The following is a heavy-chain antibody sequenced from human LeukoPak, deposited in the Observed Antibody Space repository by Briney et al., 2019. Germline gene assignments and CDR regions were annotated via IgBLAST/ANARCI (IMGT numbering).Heavy chain of an antibody. CDR1: GFTFSSYA. J-gene: IGHJ4*02. Sequence: GGSLRLSCAASGFTFSSYAMSWVRQAPGKGLEWVAVISYDGSNKYYADSVKGRFTISRDNPKNTLYLQMNSLRAEDTAVYYCAKVGPNPGVIPTNPFDYWGQGTLVTVSS. CDR3: AKVGPNPGVIPTNPFDY. V-gene: IGHV3-30*04. D-gene: IGHD3-10*01. CDR2: ISYDGSNK.